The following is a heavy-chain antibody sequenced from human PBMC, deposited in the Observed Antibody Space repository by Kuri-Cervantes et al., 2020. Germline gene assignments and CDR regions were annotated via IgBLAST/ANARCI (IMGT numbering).Heavy chain of an antibody. CDR3: ARDGPRTYSSRIYYYYYMDV. D-gene: IGHD6-13*01. CDR1: GNTFSTYD. CDR2: MNPNSGNT. V-gene: IGHV1-8*02. Sequence: ASVKVSCKASGNTFSTYDINWVRQATGQGLEWMGWMNPNSGNTGYAQKFQGRVTMTRNTSISTAYMELSSLRSEDTAVYYCARDGPRTYSSRIYYYYYMDVWGKGTTVTVSS. J-gene: IGHJ6*03.